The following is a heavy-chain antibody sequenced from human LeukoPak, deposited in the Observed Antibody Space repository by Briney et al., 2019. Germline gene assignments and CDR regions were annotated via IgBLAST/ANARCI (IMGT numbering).Heavy chain of an antibody. V-gene: IGHV4-30-2*01. CDR1: GGSISSGGYY. CDR2: IYHSGST. D-gene: IGHD4-17*01. Sequence: SETLSLTCTVSGGSISSGGYYWSWIRQPPGKGLEWIGYIYHSGSTYYNPSLKSRVTISVDRSKNQFSLKLSSVTAADTAVYYCAIATVTTDDAFDIWGQGTMVTVSS. J-gene: IGHJ3*02. CDR3: AIATVTTDDAFDI.